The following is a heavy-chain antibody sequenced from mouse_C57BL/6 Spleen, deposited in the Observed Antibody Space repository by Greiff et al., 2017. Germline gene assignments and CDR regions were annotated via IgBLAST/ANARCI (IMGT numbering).Heavy chain of an antibody. CDR2: ISYDGSN. V-gene: IGHV3-6*01. CDR1: GYSITSGYY. J-gene: IGHJ4*01. D-gene: IGHD2-4*01. CDR3: ARYDYHVAMDY. Sequence: VQLKQSGPGLVKPSQSLSLTCSVTGYSITSGYYWNWIRQFPGNKLEWMGYISYDGSNNYNPSLKNRISITRDTSKNQFFLKLNSGTTEDTATYYCARYDYHVAMDYWGQGPSLTVSS.